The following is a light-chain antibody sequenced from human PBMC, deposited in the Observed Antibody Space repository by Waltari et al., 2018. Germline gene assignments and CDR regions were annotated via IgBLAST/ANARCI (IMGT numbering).Light chain of an antibody. CDR2: AAS. Sequence: DIQMTQSPSSLHASVVDRVTIPCRASQNINSFLNWYQQKPGKAPKLLIYAASNLESGVPSRFSGSGSGTDFTLTISSLQPADFATYYCQEIYSTPSLTFGGGTTVEIK. CDR1: QNINSF. CDR3: QEIYSTPSLT. V-gene: IGKV1-39*01. J-gene: IGKJ4*01.